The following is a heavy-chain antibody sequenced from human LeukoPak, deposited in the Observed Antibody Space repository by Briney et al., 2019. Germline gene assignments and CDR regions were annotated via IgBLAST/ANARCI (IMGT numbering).Heavy chain of an antibody. V-gene: IGHV3-21*04. CDR3: ARGPLIAAAGTW. J-gene: IGHJ4*02. D-gene: IGHD6-13*01. CDR1: GFTFSSCS. CDR2: ISSSSSYI. Sequence: GGSLRLSCAASGFTFSSCSMNWVRQAPGKGLEWVSSISSSSSYIYYADSVKGRFTISRDNAKNSLFLQMNSLRAEDTAVYYCARGPLIAAAGTWWGQGTLVTVSS.